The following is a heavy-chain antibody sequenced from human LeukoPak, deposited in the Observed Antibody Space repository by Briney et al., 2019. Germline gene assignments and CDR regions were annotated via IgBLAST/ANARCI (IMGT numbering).Heavy chain of an antibody. D-gene: IGHD2-2*03. CDR1: GFTFSSYA. J-gene: IGHJ5*02. CDR2: ISGSGGST. V-gene: IGHV3-23*01. CDR3: ARVGLDSESRPFDP. Sequence: PGGSLRLSCAASGFTFSSYAMSWVRQAPGKGLEWVSAISGSGGSTYYADSVKGRFTISRDNAKNSLYLQMNSLRDEDTAVYYCARVGLDSESRPFDPWGQGTLVTVSS.